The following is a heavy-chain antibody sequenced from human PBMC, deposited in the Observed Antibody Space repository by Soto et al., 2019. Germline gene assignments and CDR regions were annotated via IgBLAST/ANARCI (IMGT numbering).Heavy chain of an antibody. CDR2: ISGYNGNT. J-gene: IGHJ6*03. Sequence: QVQLVQSGTEVKKPGASVKVSCKASGYTFRGYGISWVRQAPGQGVEWMGWISGYNGNTHYSQKFQGKVTMTTDTSTSTAYMELRNLRSDDTAVYYWATADSNYAGRFSYYYMDVWGTGTMVTVSS. CDR1: GYTFRGYG. D-gene: IGHD4-4*01. CDR3: ATADSNYAGRFSYYYMDV. V-gene: IGHV1-18*01.